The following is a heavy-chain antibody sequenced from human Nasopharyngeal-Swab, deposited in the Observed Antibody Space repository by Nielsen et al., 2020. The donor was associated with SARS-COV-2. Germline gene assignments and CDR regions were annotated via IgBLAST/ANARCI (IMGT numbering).Heavy chain of an antibody. CDR3: ARDRPVTTTVYFDY. CDR1: GFTFSSYG. CDR2: IWYDGGNK. V-gene: IGHV3-33*08. D-gene: IGHD4-17*01. J-gene: IGHJ4*02. Sequence: GESLKISCAASGFTFSSYGMHWVRQAPGKGLEWVAVIWYDGGNKYYADSVKGRFTISRDNSKNTLYLQMNSLRAEDTAVYYCARDRPVTTTVYFDYWGQGTLVTVSS.